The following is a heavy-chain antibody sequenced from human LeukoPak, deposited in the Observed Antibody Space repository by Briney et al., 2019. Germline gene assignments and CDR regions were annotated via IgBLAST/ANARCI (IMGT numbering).Heavy chain of an antibody. J-gene: IGHJ4*02. V-gene: IGHV3-15*01. D-gene: IGHD4-11*01. CDR2: VKTKSDGGTT. CDR1: GFTFSDAW. Sequence: GGSLRLSCAASGFTFSDAWMSWVRQAPGKGLEWIGRVKTKSDGGTTDYAAPMKGRFTISRDDSKDMVYLQMNSLKSEDTAVYYCTTTYRYWGQGTLVTVSS. CDR3: TTTYRY.